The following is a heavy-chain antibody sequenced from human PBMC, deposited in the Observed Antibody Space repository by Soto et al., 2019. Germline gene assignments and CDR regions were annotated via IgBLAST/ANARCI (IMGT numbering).Heavy chain of an antibody. J-gene: IGHJ6*02. D-gene: IGHD5-12*01. CDR3: ARSDIVATGYYYYYGMDV. V-gene: IGHV5-10-1*01. CDR1: GYSFTSYW. CDR2: IDPSDSYT. Sequence: PGESLKISCKGSGYSFTSYWISWVRQMPGKGLEWMGRIDPSDSYTNYSPSFQGHVTISADKSISTAYLQWSSLKASDTAMYYCARSDIVATGYYYYYGMDVWGQGTTVTVSS.